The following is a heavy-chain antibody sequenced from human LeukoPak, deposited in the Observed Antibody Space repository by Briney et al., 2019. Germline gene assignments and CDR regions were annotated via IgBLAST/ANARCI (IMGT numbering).Heavy chain of an antibody. CDR2: ISASGGST. J-gene: IGHJ4*02. Sequence: GGSLRLSCAASGLTFSSSGISWVRQAPGEGLEWVSSISASGGSTYYADSVKGRFTISRDNAQNTLYLQMHSPRAEDTALYYCAKRAPYYFDFWGQGTLVTVSS. V-gene: IGHV3-23*01. CDR3: AKRAPYYFDF. CDR1: GLTFSSSG.